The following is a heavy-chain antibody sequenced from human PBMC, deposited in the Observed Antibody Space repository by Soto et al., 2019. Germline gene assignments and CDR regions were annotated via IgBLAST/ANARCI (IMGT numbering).Heavy chain of an antibody. CDR2: IFPLTDIP. CDR3: ARGPLVVLNYFES. J-gene: IGHJ4*02. CDR1: GGTFRNYP. V-gene: IGHV1-69*04. Sequence: QVQLVHSGTEVKKPGSSVEVSCKASGGTFRNYPINWVRQAPGQGLEWMGSIFPLTDIPDYAQNFQARLTISADKSTSTAYMELSSLTSDDTAMYFCARGPLVVLNYFESWGQGTLVTVSS.